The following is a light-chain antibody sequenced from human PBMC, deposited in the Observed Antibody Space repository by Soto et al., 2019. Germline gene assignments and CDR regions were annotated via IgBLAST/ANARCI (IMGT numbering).Light chain of an antibody. CDR2: EGS. Sequence: QSALTQPASVSGSPGQSITISCTGTSSDVGSYNLVSWYQQHPGKAPKLMIYEGSKRPSGVSNRFSGSKSGNTASLTISGLQAEDEDDCYCCSYEGSRVFGGGTKVTVL. J-gene: IGLJ3*02. CDR1: SSDVGSYNL. CDR3: CSYEGSRV. V-gene: IGLV2-23*01.